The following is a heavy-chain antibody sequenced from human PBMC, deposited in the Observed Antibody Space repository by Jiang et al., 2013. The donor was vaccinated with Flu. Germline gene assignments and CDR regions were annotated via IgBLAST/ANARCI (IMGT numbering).Heavy chain of an antibody. V-gene: IGHV3-11*01. CDR1: GFTFGDYY. Sequence: QVQLVESGGGLVKPGGSLRLSCAASGFTFGDYYMSWVRQAPGKGLDWVSYISSSGGTIYYADSVKGRFIVSRDNAKNSLYLEMNSLRAEDTAVYYCARSPLAPTGAYDIWGQGTMVSVSS. D-gene: IGHD1-1*01. CDR2: ISSSGGTI. CDR3: ARSPLAPTGAYDI. J-gene: IGHJ3*02.